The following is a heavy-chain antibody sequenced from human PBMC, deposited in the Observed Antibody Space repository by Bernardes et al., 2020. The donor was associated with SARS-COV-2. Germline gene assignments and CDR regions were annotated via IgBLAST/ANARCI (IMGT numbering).Heavy chain of an antibody. J-gene: IGHJ5*02. D-gene: IGHD3-10*01. CDR2: IYYSGST. CDR3: ARRVGFGESYSYGNNWFDP. V-gene: IGHV4-39*01. Sequence: SETLSLTCTVSGGSISSSSYYWGWIRQPPGKGLEWIGSIYYSGSTYYNPSLKSRVTISVDTSKNQFSLKLSSVTAADTAVYYCARRVGFGESYSYGNNWFDPWGQGTLVTVSS. CDR1: GGSISSSSYY.